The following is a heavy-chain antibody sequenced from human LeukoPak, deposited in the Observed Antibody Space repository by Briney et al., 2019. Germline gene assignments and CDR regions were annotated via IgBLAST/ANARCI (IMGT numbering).Heavy chain of an antibody. D-gene: IGHD7-27*01. V-gene: IGHV3-23*01. CDR3: SKSADAGDSLGAFDI. Sequence: GGSLRLSCAASGFTVSSNYMSWVRQAPGKGLERVSAISGSGGSTYYADSVKGRFTISRDNSKNTVYLQMNSQRAEDTAVDYCSKSADAGDSLGAFDIWGQGTMVTVSS. CDR2: ISGSGGST. CDR1: GFTVSSNY. J-gene: IGHJ3*02.